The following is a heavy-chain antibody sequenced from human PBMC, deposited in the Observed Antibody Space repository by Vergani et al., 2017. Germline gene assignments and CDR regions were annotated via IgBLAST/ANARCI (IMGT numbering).Heavy chain of an antibody. J-gene: IGHJ6*02. CDR2: IIPIFGTA. D-gene: IGHD4-23*01. V-gene: IGHV1-69*12. CDR1: GCTFSSYA. Sequence: QVQLVQSGAEVKKPGSSVKVSCKASGCTFSSYAISWVRQAPGQGLEWMGGIIPIFGTANYAQKFQGRVTITADESTITAYMELSSLRSEDTAVYYCARDRPVVTPFTHYYYYGMDVWGQGTTVTVSS. CDR3: ARDRPVVTPFTHYYYYGMDV.